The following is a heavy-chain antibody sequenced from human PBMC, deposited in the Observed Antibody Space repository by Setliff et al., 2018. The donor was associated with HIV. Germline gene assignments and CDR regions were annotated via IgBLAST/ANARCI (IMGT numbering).Heavy chain of an antibody. D-gene: IGHD1-26*01. CDR2: INPNSGGT. CDR1: GYTFSGYY. J-gene: IGHJ5*02. V-gene: IGHV1-2*02. Sequence: ASVKVSCKASGYTFSGYYIHWVRQAPGQGLEWMGWINPNSGGTNSAQEFQGRVTMTRDTSISTAYMELTWLKPDDTAVYYCARNTPGIVPRRVGFDPWGQGTLVTVSS. CDR3: ARNTPGIVPRRVGFDP.